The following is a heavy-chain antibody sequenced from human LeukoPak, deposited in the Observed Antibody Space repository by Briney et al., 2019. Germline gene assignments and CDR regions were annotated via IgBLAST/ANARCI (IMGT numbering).Heavy chain of an antibody. D-gene: IGHD6-13*01. Sequence: GASVKVSCKASGGTFSSYVITWVRQAPGQGLEWLGGINPIFATANYAQKFQGRVTITTDESTTTAYMELSSLRSEDTAVYYCARGAAAGTGNFDYWGQGTLVTVSS. CDR2: INPIFATA. V-gene: IGHV1-69*05. CDR1: GGTFSSYV. J-gene: IGHJ4*02. CDR3: ARGAAAGTGNFDY.